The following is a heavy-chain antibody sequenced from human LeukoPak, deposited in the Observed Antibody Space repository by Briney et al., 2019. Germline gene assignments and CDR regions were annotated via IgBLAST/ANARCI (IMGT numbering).Heavy chain of an antibody. Sequence: GASVKVSCKASGGTFSSYVISWVRQAPGQGLEWMGRIIPILGITNYAQKFQGRVTITADKSTSTAYMELSSLRSEDTAVYYCARQHPRDYGDYYAFVIWGQGTMVTVS. V-gene: IGHV1-69*04. CDR2: IIPILGIT. CDR1: GGTFSSYV. J-gene: IGHJ3*02. CDR3: ARQHPRDYGDYYAFVI. D-gene: IGHD4-17*01.